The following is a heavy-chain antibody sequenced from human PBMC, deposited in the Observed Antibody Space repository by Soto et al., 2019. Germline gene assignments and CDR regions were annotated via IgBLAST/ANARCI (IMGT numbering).Heavy chain of an antibody. CDR2: TRNKANSYAT. CDR3: ARDTGGSYDY. V-gene: IGHV3-72*01. Sequence: EVQLVESGGGLVQPVGSLRLSCAASGFTFSDYYMDWVRQVPGKGLEWIGRTRNKANSYATEYVASVKGRFSISRDDSKDSMYLQMNCLKTEDTAVYYCARDTGGSYDYWGQGALVTVSS. J-gene: IGHJ4*02. D-gene: IGHD1-26*01. CDR1: GFTFSDYY.